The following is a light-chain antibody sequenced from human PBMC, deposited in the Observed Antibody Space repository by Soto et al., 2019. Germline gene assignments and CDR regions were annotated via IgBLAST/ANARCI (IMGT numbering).Light chain of an antibody. CDR1: QSLAHSDGNTY. J-gene: IGKJ2*01. CDR3: MQAAQFPYT. CDR2: KPS. Sequence: DIVMTQTPLSSPVTLGQPASISCRSTQSLAHSDGNTYLSWLQQRPGQPPRLLIYKPSNRFSGVPARFSGSGAGTDFTLKISRVEDEDVGVYYCMQAAQFPYTFGQGTKLEIK. V-gene: IGKV2-24*01.